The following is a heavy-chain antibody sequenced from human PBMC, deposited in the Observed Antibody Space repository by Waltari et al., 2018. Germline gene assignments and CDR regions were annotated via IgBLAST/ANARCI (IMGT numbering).Heavy chain of an antibody. D-gene: IGHD6-13*01. J-gene: IGHJ4*02. CDR3: AKFPTVGYSSSWYYFDY. CDR2: ISCSGGST. Sequence: EVQLLESGGGLVQPGGSLRLSCAASGFTFSSYAMSWVRQAPGKGLGGFSAISCSGGSTYYADSVKGRFTISRDNSKNTRYLQMNSLRAEDTAVYYCAKFPTVGYSSSWYYFDYWGQGTLVTVSS. CDR1: GFTFSSYA. V-gene: IGHV3-23*01.